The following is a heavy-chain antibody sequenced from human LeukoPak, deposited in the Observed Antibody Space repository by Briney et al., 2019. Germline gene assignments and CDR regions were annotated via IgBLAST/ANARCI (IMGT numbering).Heavy chain of an antibody. V-gene: IGHV4-4*02. CDR3: ARHGLGIAARVTFYNWFDP. D-gene: IGHD6-25*01. J-gene: IGHJ5*02. CDR2: IYHSGST. CDR1: GGSISSSNW. Sequence: SETLSLTCAVSGGSISSSNWWSWVRQPPGKGLEWIGEIYHSGSTNYNPSLKSRVTISVDKSKNQFSLKLSSVTAADTAVYYCARHGLGIAARVTFYNWFDPWGQGTLVTVSS.